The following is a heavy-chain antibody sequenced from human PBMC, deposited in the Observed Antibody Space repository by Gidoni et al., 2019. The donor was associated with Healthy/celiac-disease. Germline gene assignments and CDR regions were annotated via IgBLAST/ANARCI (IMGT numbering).Heavy chain of an antibody. CDR1: ACSISLSSYY. CDR3: ARHWGGNYYYYGMDV. D-gene: IGHD3-10*01. J-gene: IGHJ6*02. CDR2: IYYSWST. V-gene: IGHV4-39*01. Sequence: QLQLQESGPGLVKPSETLSLTCTFSACSISLSSYYWGWIRQPPGKGLEWVRSIYYSWSTYYNPSLKSRVTISVDTSKTQFSLKMSSVTAADTAVYYCARHWGGNYYYYGMDVWGQGTTVTVSS.